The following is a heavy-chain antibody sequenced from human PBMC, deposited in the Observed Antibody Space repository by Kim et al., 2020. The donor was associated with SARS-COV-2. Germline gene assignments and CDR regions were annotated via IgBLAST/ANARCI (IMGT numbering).Heavy chain of an antibody. D-gene: IGHD5-12*01. Sequence: NYAQKFQGRVTITADESTSTAYMELSSLRSEDTAVYYCARGRGYSGYDAGWGQGTLVTVSS. CDR3: ARGRGYSGYDAG. V-gene: IGHV1-69*01. J-gene: IGHJ4*02.